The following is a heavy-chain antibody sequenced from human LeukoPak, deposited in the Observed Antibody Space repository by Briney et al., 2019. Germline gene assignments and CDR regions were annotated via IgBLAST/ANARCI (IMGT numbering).Heavy chain of an antibody. CDR3: ARGLRYCSGDSCYSSAYYYGMDV. J-gene: IGHJ6*02. D-gene: IGHD2-15*01. V-gene: IGHV1-8*01. Sequence: ASVKVSCKASGYTLTSYDINWVRQATGQGLEWMGWMNPNSGNTGYAQKFQGRVTMTRNTSISTAYMELSSLRSEDTAVYYCARGLRYCSGDSCYSSAYYYGMDVWGQGTTVTVSS. CDR1: GYTLTSYD. CDR2: MNPNSGNT.